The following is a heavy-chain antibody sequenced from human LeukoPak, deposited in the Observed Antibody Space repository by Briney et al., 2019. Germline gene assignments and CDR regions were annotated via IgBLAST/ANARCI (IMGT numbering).Heavy chain of an antibody. CDR2: IRSTSNYI. V-gene: IGHV3-21*01. Sequence: GRSLRLSCAASGFTFSSYSMNWVRQAPGKGREWLSSIRSTSNYIYYADSVQDRFTISTDNAMTSLYLQMNSLRAEDTAVYYCARDDRYSYGYSQSGHFDYWGQGILVTVSS. CDR3: ARDDRYSYGYSQSGHFDY. D-gene: IGHD5-18*01. J-gene: IGHJ4*02. CDR1: GFTFSSYS.